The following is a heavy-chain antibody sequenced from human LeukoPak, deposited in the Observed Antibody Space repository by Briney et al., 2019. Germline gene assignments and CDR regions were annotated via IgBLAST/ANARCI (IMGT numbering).Heavy chain of an antibody. V-gene: IGHV4-39*07. Sequence: PSETLSLTCTVSGGSIGSSYYYWGWIRQPPGKGLEWIGSIYDSGSTYYNPSLKSRVTISVDTSKNQFSLKLSSVTTADTAVYYCARRTITGTTIDYWGQGTLVTVSS. D-gene: IGHD1-20*01. J-gene: IGHJ4*02. CDR1: GGSIGSSYYY. CDR3: ARRTITGTTIDY. CDR2: IYDSGST.